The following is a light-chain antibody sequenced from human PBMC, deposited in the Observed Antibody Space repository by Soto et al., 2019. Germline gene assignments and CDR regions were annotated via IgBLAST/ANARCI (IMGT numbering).Light chain of an antibody. Sequence: DIQMTQSPSSLSASVGDRVTITCQASQDISNYLNWYQQKPGKAPKLLIYDASDLETGVPSRFSGSGFGTNFTFTISSLQPEDIATYYCQEYENLPGVTFGPWTKVYIK. CDR3: QEYENLPGVT. V-gene: IGKV1-33*01. CDR2: DAS. J-gene: IGKJ3*01. CDR1: QDISNY.